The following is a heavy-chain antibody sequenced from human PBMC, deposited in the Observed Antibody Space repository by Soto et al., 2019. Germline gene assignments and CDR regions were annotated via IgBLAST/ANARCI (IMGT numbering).Heavy chain of an antibody. Sequence: GGTLRLSCAVSGLRLGRFTMNWVSQAPGKGLEWVSTISSNSEYIYYTDALRARSTISRDNAKNPQHLQINSLRAQDTPVYYSTRDSSRISSPRSSFHPCGPGTLVTVSS. V-gene: IGHV3-21*01. CDR3: TRDSSRISSPRSSFHP. CDR2: ISSNSEYI. D-gene: IGHD6-13*01. J-gene: IGHJ1*01. CDR1: GLRLGRFT.